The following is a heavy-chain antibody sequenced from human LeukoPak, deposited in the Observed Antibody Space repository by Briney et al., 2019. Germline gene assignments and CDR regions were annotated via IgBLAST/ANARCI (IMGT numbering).Heavy chain of an antibody. CDR2: IKQDGSEK. CDR1: GFTFSSYW. Sequence: GGSLRLSCAASGFTFSSYWMSWVRQAPGKGLEWVANIKQDGSEKYYVDSVKGRFTISRDNAKNSLYLQMNSLRAEDTAVYYCARVHCSGGSCYPAYFDYWGQGTLVTVSS. J-gene: IGHJ4*02. D-gene: IGHD2-15*01. V-gene: IGHV3-7*01. CDR3: ARVHCSGGSCYPAYFDY.